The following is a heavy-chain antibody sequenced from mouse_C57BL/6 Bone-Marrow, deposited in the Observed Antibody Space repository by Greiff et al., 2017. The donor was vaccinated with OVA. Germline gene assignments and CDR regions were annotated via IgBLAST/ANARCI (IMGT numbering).Heavy chain of an antibody. J-gene: IGHJ1*03. CDR1: GFNIKDDY. Sequence: EVQRVESGAELVRPGASVKLSCTASGFNIKDDYMHWVKQRPEQGLEWIGWIDPENGDTEYASKFQGKATITADTSSNTAYLQLSSLTSEDTAVYYCTDGNLWYFDVWGTGTTVTVSS. D-gene: IGHD2-1*01. CDR3: TDGNLWYFDV. V-gene: IGHV14-4*01. CDR2: IDPENGDT.